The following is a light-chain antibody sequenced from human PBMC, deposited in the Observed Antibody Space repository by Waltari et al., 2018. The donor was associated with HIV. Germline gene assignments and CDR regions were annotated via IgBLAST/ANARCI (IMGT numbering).Light chain of an antibody. J-gene: IGKJ2*02. V-gene: IGKV1-5*03. CDR1: QSSSSW. CDR3: QYYNTYSRT. CDR2: KAS. Sequence: DIQMTQSTSTLSASVGDRVTITCWASQSSSSWLAWYQMKPGKAPKLLIYKASSLESGVSSRFSGSGSGTEFTLTISSLQPDDFATYYCQYYNTYSRTFGQGTKVEL.